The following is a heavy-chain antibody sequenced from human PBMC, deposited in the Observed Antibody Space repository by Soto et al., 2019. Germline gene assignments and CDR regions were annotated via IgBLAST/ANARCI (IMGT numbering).Heavy chain of an antibody. V-gene: IGHV3-30*18. Sequence: PGGSLRLSCAASGFTFSSYGMHWVRQAPGKGLEWVAVISYDGSNKYYADSVKGRFTISRDNSKNTLYLQMNSLRAEDTAVYYCAKDREAARRKNYYYYGMDVWGQGTTVTVSS. D-gene: IGHD6-6*01. CDR3: AKDREAARRKNYYYYGMDV. J-gene: IGHJ6*02. CDR2: ISYDGSNK. CDR1: GFTFSSYG.